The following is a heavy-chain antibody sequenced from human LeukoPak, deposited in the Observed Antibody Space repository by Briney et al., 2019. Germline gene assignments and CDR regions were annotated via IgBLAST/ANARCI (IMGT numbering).Heavy chain of an antibody. CDR3: AKVFIWFGELSHFDY. J-gene: IGHJ4*02. Sequence: TGGSLRLSCAASGFTFSNAWMSWVRQAPGKGLEWVGRIKSKTDGGTTDYAAPVKGRFTISRDNSRNTLYLQMNSLRAEDTALYYCAKVFIWFGELSHFDYWGQGTLVTVSS. CDR2: IKSKTDGGTT. CDR1: GFTFSNAW. D-gene: IGHD3-10*01. V-gene: IGHV3-15*01.